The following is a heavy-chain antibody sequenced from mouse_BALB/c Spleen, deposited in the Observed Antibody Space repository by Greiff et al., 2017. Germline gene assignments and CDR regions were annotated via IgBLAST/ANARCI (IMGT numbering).Heavy chain of an antibody. J-gene: IGHJ4*01. CDR2: ISSGGGST. D-gene: IGHD1-1*01. V-gene: IGHV5-12-1*01. Sequence: EVMLVESGGGLVKPGGSLKLSCAASGFAFSSYDMSWVRQTPEKRLEWVAYISSGGGSTYYPDTVKGRFTISRDNAKNTLYLQMSSLKSEDTAMYYCARHGYYGSSYYYAMDYWGQGTSVTVSS. CDR3: ARHGYYGSSYYYAMDY. CDR1: GFAFSSYD.